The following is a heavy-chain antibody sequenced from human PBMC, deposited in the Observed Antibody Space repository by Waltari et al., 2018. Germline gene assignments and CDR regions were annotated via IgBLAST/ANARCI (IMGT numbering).Heavy chain of an antibody. V-gene: IGHV1-24*01. CDR1: GYTLTELS. CDR2: FDPKDGET. D-gene: IGHD3-22*01. CDR3: ATVRYYYDSSTLLWYFDL. J-gene: IGHJ2*01. Sequence: QVQLVQSGAEVKKPGASVKVSCKVSGYTLTELSMHWVRQAPGKGLEWMGGFDPKDGETIYAQKFQGRVTMTEDTSTDPAYMELSSLRSEDTAVYYCATVRYYYDSSTLLWYFDLWGRGTLVTVSS.